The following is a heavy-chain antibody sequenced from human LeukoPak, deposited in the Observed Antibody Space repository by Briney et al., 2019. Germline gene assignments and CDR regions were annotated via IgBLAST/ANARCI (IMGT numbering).Heavy chain of an antibody. Sequence: SETLSLTCAVYGGSFSGYYWSWIRQPPGKGLEWIGEINHSGSTNYNPSLKSRVTISVDTSKNQFSLKLSSVTAADTAVYYCARGRVGIAVAQAHFYYYYYGMDVWGQGTTVTVSS. D-gene: IGHD6-19*01. J-gene: IGHJ6*02. V-gene: IGHV4-34*01. CDR1: GGSFSGYY. CDR2: INHSGST. CDR3: ARGRVGIAVAQAHFYYYYYGMDV.